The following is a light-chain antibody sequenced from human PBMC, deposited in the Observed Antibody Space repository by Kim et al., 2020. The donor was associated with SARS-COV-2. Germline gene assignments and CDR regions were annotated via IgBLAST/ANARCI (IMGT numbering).Light chain of an antibody. J-gene: IGLJ3*02. Sequence: ITNSCTGTSGEGGGYNYVSWYQHHPGKATKLMIYDVSKRPSGVSNRFSGSESGNTASLTISGLQAEDAANYYCSSYTSSSTWVFGGGTQLTVL. V-gene: IGLV2-14*03. CDR3: SSYTSSSTWV. CDR1: SGEGGGYNY. CDR2: DVS.